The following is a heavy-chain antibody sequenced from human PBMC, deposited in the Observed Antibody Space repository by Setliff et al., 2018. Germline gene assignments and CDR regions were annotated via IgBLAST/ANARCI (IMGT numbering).Heavy chain of an antibody. J-gene: IGHJ4*02. CDR2: IYASGST. CDR3: ARSFSRREKFLLDY. CDR1: GGSISGYY. V-gene: IGHV4-4*07. Sequence: SETLSLTCTVSGGSISGYYWSWIRQPAGEGPEWIGHIYASGSTNYNPSLKSRVTMSVDTSKSQFSLRLSSVTAADTAVYYCARSFSRREKFLLDYWGQGTLVTVSS.